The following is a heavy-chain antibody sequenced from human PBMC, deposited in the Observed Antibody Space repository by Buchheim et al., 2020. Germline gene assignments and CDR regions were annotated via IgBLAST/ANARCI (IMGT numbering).Heavy chain of an antibody. CDR3: ARGAKNLYYYDSSCYYGGMDY. CDR2: IIPIFGTA. J-gene: IGHJ4*02. D-gene: IGHD3-22*01. Sequence: QVQLVQSGAEVKKPGSSVKVSCKASGGTFSSYAISWVRQAPGQGLEWMGGIIPIFGTANYAQQFQGRVTITADESTSTAYMELSSVRSEDTAVYYCARGAKNLYYYDSSCYYGGMDYWGQGTL. CDR1: GGTFSSYA. V-gene: IGHV1-69*01.